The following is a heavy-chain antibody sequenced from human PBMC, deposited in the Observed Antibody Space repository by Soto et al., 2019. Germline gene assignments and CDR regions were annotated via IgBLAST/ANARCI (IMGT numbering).Heavy chain of an antibody. CDR2: IIPIFGTA. V-gene: IGHV1-69*06. Sequence: QVQLVQSGAEVKKPGSSVKVSCKASGGTFGSYAISWVRQAPGQGLEWMGGIIPIFGTANYAQKFQGRVTITADKSTSTAYMELSSLRSEDTAVYYCARDYSSRTRAHRGWFDPWGQGTLVTVSS. CDR1: GGTFGSYA. D-gene: IGHD1-26*01. CDR3: ARDYSSRTRAHRGWFDP. J-gene: IGHJ5*02.